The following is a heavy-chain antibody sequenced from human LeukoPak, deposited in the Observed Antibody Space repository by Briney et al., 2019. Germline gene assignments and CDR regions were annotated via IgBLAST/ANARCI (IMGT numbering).Heavy chain of an antibody. J-gene: IGHJ5*02. Sequence: SETLCLTCAVSGYSISSGYYWGWIRQPPGKGLEWIGSIYHSGSTYYNPSLKSRVTISVDTSKNQFSLKLSSVTAADTAVYYCARASQWAWNYDILTGYRGDWFDPWGQGTLVTVPS. CDR1: GYSISSGYY. V-gene: IGHV4-38-2*01. D-gene: IGHD3-9*01. CDR3: ARASQWAWNYDILTGYRGDWFDP. CDR2: IYHSGST.